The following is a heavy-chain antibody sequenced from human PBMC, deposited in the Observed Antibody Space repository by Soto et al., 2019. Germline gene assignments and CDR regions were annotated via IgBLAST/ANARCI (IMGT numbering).Heavy chain of an antibody. CDR3: AKNGLSNSPSAIDS. CDR1: GFTFSSHG. D-gene: IGHD1-1*01. V-gene: IGHV3-23*01. J-gene: IGHJ4*02. CDR2: ITGSGRNT. Sequence: PWGSLRLSCATSGFTFSSHGMSWVRQAPGKGLDWVSGITGSGRNTYYSDSVKGRFTISRDNFKNTLFLQMNSLRAEDTAVYYCAKNGLSNSPSAIDSWGQGTLVTVSS.